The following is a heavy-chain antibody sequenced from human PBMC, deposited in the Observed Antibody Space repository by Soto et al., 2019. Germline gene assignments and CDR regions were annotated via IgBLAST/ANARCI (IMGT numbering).Heavy chain of an antibody. CDR2: IYYSGST. J-gene: IGHJ4*02. V-gene: IGHV4-59*01. D-gene: IGHD1-26*01. CDR1: GGSISSYY. Sequence: TSETLSLTCTVSGGSISSYYWSWIRQPPGKGLEWIGYIYYSGSTNYNPSLKSRVTISVDTSKNQFSLKLSSVTAADTAVYYCARGDLVGATFPFDYWGQGTLVTVSS. CDR3: ARGDLVGATFPFDY.